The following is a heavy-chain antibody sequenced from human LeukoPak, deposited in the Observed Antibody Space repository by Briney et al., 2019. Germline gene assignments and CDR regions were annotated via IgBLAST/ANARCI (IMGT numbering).Heavy chain of an antibody. CDR3: ARPPVVGAPRFIFDY. CDR1: GFTFSSYG. CDR2: IWYDGSNK. Sequence: GRSLRLSCAASGFTFSSYGMHWVRQAPGKGLEWVAVIWYDGSNKYYADSVKGRFTISRDNSKNTLYLQMNSPRAEDTAVYYCARPPVVGAPRFIFDYWGQGTLVTVSS. J-gene: IGHJ4*02. V-gene: IGHV3-33*01. D-gene: IGHD3-22*01.